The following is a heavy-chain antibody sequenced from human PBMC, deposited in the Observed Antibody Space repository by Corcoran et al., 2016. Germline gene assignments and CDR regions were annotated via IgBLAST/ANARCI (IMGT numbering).Heavy chain of an antibody. D-gene: IGHD4-17*01. V-gene: IGHV4-39*01. J-gene: IGHJ6*02. CDR3: ARRTTVTTCLSYYYGVDV. CDR2: IGYSGRT. Sequence: QLQLQESGPGLVKPSETLSLTCNVSGGSISSSSYDWGWMRQPPGKGREWIGSIGYSGRTYYNPSRKSRVTISADTSKKQFSMKLSSVTADETACYYCARRTTVTTCLSYYYGVDVWCQGTTVSVSS. CDR1: GGSISSSSYD.